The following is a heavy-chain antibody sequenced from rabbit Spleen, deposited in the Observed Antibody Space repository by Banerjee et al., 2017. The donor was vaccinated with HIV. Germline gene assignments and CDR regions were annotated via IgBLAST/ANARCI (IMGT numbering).Heavy chain of an antibody. J-gene: IGHJ4*01. V-gene: IGHV1S45*01. CDR3: AREDDDDYYDL. CDR1: GFSFSDSYY. Sequence: QQQLEESGGGLVKPEGSLTLTCTASGFSFSDSYYICWVRQAPGKGLESIACIYGGSGYSTWYASWAKGRFTVSKTSSTTVTLQLTSLTVADTATYFCAREDDDDYYDLWGPGTLVTVS. CDR2: IYGGSGYST. D-gene: IGHD2-1*01.